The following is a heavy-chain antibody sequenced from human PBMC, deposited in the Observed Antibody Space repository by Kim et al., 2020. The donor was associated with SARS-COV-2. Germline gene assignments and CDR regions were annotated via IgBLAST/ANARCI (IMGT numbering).Heavy chain of an antibody. D-gene: IGHD6-13*01. CDR3: AKDQGIQEDSSSWYVIDY. CDR1: GFTFSSYG. Sequence: GGSLRLSCAASGFTFSSYGMHWVRQAPGKGLEWVAVIWYDGSNKYYADSVKGRFTISRDNSKNTLNLQMNSLRAEDTAVYYCAKDQGIQEDSSSWYVIDYWGQGTLVTVSS. J-gene: IGHJ4*02. V-gene: IGHV3-33*06. CDR2: IWYDGSNK.